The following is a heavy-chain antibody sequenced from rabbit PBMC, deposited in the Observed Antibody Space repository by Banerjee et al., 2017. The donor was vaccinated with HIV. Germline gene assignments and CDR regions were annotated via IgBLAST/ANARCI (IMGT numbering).Heavy chain of an antibody. CDR3: ARFLDYTYRFPGSVRVNGDFYGMDL. V-gene: IGHV1S45*01. CDR1: GFSFSNNYV. CDR2: IYAGSSGST. D-gene: IGHD3-1*01. J-gene: IGHJ6*01. Sequence: QEQLEESGGGLVQPEGSLTLTCTASGFSFSNNYVMYWVRQAPGKGLEWIACIYAGSSGSTVYASWAKGRFTISKTSSTTVTLQMTSLTAADTATYFCARFLDYTYRFPGSVRVNGDFYGMDLWGPGTLVTVS.